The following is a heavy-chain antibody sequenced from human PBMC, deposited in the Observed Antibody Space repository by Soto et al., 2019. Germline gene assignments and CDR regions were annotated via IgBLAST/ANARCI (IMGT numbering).Heavy chain of an antibody. CDR2: IIPISGTA. Sequence: QVQLVQSGAEVKKPGSSVKVSYKASGGTFSNYVITWVRQAPGQGLECMGGIIPISGTANYAQKFQGRVTIIADEHTSTVYMELSSLRSEDTAVYYCARGWKDFPHWGQGTLVTVSS. CDR3: ARGWKDFPH. V-gene: IGHV1-69*01. J-gene: IGHJ1*01. D-gene: IGHD1-1*01. CDR1: GGTFSNYV.